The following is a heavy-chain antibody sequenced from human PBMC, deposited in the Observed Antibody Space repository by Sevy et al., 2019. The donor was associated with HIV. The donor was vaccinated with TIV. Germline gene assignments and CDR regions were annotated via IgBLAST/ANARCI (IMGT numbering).Heavy chain of an antibody. CDR3: AKDHGWPGDYSNYAFGY. CDR1: GFTFSSYS. Sequence: GGSLRLSCAASGFTFSSYSMNWVRQAPGKGLEWVAVISYDGSNKYYADSVKGRFTISRDNSKNTLYLQMNSLRAEDTAVYYCAKDHGWPGDYSNYAFGYWGQGTLVTVSS. J-gene: IGHJ4*02. V-gene: IGHV3-30*18. CDR2: ISYDGSNK. D-gene: IGHD4-4*01.